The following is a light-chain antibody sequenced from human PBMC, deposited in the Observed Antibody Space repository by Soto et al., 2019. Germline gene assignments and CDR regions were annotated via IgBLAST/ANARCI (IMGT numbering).Light chain of an antibody. CDR1: SSDVGAYNY. J-gene: IGLJ3*02. CDR2: EVT. CDR3: SSFASSNTWV. Sequence: QSALTQPPSASGSPGQSVTISCTGTSSDVGAYNYVSWYQQHAGKAPKLVIYEVTKRPSGVPDRFSGSKSVNTASLTVSGLQAEDEADYYGSSFASSNTWVFGGGTKLTVL. V-gene: IGLV2-8*01.